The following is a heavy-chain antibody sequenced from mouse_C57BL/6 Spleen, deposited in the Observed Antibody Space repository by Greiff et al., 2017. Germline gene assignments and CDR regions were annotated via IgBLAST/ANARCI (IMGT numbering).Heavy chain of an antibody. Sequence: EVKLEESGGGLVQPKGSLKLSCAASGFSFNTYAMNWVRQAPGKGLEWVARIRSKSNNYATYYADSVKDRFTISRDDSESMLYLQMNNLKTEDTAMYYCVRQGTMVTTLDYYAMDYWGQGTSVTVSS. CDR2: IRSKSNNYAT. J-gene: IGHJ4*01. D-gene: IGHD2-2*01. V-gene: IGHV10-1*01. CDR1: GFSFNTYA. CDR3: VRQGTMVTTLDYYAMDY.